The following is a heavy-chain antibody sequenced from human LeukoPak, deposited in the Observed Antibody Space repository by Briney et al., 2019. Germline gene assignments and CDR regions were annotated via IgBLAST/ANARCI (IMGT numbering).Heavy chain of an antibody. CDR1: GFTFSSYW. J-gene: IGHJ4*02. Sequence: PGGSLRLSCAASGFTFSSYWMHWVRQVPGKGLVWVSRINSDGSNTRYADSVKGRFTISRDNAKNTLYLQINSLRAEDTAVYYRARDLELVYYDSSGYDYWGQGTLVIVSS. CDR3: ARDLELVYYDSSGYDY. D-gene: IGHD3-22*01. CDR2: INSDGSNT. V-gene: IGHV3-74*01.